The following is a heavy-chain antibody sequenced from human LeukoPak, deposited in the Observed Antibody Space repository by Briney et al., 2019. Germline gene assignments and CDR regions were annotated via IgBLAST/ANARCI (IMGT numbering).Heavy chain of an antibody. D-gene: IGHD6-19*01. CDR1: GYSISSGYY. Sequence: SETLSLTCTVSGYSISSGYYWGWIRQPPGKGLEWIGSIYHSGSTYYNPSLKSQVTISVDTSKNQFSLKLSSVTAADTAIYYCARPSHKGYTSGSFDYWGQGTLVTVS. CDR2: IYHSGST. J-gene: IGHJ4*02. V-gene: IGHV4-38-2*02. CDR3: ARPSHKGYTSGSFDY.